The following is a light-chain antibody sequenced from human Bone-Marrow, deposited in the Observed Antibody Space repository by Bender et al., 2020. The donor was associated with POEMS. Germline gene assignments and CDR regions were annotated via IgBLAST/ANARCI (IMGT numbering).Light chain of an antibody. CDR1: SSDVGGYNF. V-gene: IGLV2-11*01. J-gene: IGLJ1*01. CDR3: SSYAGSTISLYV. CDR2: EVT. Sequence: QSALSQPRSVSGSPGQSVTISCTGTSSDVGGYNFVFWYQQHPGRAPKLIIYEVTKRPSGVPDRFSASKSGNTASLTVSGLQADDEADYYCSSYAGSTISLYVFGTGTTVTVL.